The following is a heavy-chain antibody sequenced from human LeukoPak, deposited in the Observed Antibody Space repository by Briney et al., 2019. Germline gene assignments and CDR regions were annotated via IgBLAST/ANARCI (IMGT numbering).Heavy chain of an antibody. CDR3: AKDRPNFHENSGHYYRRDGDS. Sequence: GGSLRLSCQASGFTFYMYAMSWVRQAPGKGLEWVASMCGTAGCTFYPDSVKGRFTTSRDTSKNVLYLRMNSLTAEDTAIYYCAKDRPNFHENSGHYYRRDGDSWGQGTLVAVSS. D-gene: IGHD3-22*01. CDR1: GFTFYMYA. CDR2: MCGTAGCT. J-gene: IGHJ5*01. V-gene: IGHV3-23*01.